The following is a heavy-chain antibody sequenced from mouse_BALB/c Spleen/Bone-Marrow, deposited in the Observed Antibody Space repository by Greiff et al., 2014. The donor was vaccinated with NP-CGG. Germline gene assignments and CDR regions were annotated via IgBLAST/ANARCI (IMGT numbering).Heavy chain of an antibody. D-gene: IGHD1-1*01. J-gene: IGHJ1*01. CDR3: ARGGYYGTSLYWYFDV. CDR1: GYTFTSYV. V-gene: IGHV1-14*01. Sequence: VQLKESGPELVKPGASVKMSCKASGYTFTSYVIHWVKQKPGQGLEWIGYINPYNDGTKYNEKFKGKATLTSDKSSGTAYMELSSLTSEDSAVYYCARGGYYGTSLYWYFDVWGAGTTVTVSS. CDR2: INPYNDGT.